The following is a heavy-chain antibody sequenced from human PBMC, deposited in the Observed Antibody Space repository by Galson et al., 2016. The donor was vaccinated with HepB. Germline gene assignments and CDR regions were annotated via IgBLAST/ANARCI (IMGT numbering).Heavy chain of an antibody. Sequence: TLSLTCSVSGGSISSDVNFWSWIRQHPGKGLEWIGYIFYNGSTFYNPSLRSRVSISVDTSKNQFSLKLSSVTAADTAVYYCARDVSYGYVGSFDLWGRGTQVTVSS. CDR3: ARDVSYGYVGSFDL. CDR1: GGSISSDVNF. D-gene: IGHD5-18*01. V-gene: IGHV4-31*03. CDR2: IFYNGST. J-gene: IGHJ2*01.